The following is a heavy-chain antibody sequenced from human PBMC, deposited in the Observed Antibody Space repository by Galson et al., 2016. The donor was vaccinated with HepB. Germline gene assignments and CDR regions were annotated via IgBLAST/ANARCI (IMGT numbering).Heavy chain of an antibody. D-gene: IGHD3-10*01. J-gene: IGHJ4*02. CDR1: GFSFSTYA. Sequence: SLRLSCAASGFSFSTYAMTWVRQAPGKGLEWVSGISGSGGSTYYVDSVKGRFTISRDTSKNTLYLQLNSLRAADTAIYDCSKEIHGGESTASPFDYWGQGTLLTVSS. CDR3: SKEIHGGESTASPFDY. V-gene: IGHV3-23*01. CDR2: ISGSGGST.